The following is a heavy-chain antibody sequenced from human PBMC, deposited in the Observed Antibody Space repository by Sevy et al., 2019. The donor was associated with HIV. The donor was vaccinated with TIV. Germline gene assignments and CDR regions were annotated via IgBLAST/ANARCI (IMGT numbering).Heavy chain of an antibody. D-gene: IGHD3-22*01. V-gene: IGHV3-7*04. Sequence: GGSLRLSCAASGVTFSTYWMSWVRQAPGKGLEWVGNVKEDGREKYYAHSVNGRFTISRDNAKNSVYLQLNSLRAEDTAMYYCARGDYYDSSGYYIDDFDIWGQGTMVTVSS. CDR3: ARGDYYDSSGYYIDDFDI. CDR1: GVTFSTYW. CDR2: VKEDGREK. J-gene: IGHJ3*02.